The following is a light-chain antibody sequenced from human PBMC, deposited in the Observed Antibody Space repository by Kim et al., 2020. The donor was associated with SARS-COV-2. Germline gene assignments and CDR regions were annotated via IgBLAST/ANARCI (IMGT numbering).Light chain of an antibody. J-gene: IGLJ3*02. CDR1: SLRSNH. Sequence: SSELTQDPAVSVALGQTVRITCQGDSLRSNHASWYQQKPGQAPLVVIYGKNNRPSGIPDRFSGSRSGNTASLTITGAQPEDEADYYCNSRDKNEWVFGGGTQLTV. V-gene: IGLV3-19*01. CDR2: GKN. CDR3: NSRDKNEWV.